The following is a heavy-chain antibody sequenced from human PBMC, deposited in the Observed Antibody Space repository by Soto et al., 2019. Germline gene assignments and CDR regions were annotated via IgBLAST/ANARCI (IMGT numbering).Heavy chain of an antibody. CDR2: ISWNSGSI. V-gene: IGHV3-9*01. CDR3: ARDPHEYWTSYWFDP. Sequence: PGGSLRLSCAASGFTFDDYAMHWVRQAPGKGLEWASGISWNSGSIGYADSVKGRFTISRDNAKNSLYLQMNSLRAEDTAVYYCARDPHEYWTSYWFDPWGQGTLVTVSS. CDR1: GFTFDDYA. D-gene: IGHD3-3*01. J-gene: IGHJ5*02.